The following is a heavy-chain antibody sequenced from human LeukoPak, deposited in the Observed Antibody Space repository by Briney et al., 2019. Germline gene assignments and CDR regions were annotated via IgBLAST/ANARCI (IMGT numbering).Heavy chain of an antibody. V-gene: IGHV4-59*01. CDR2: IYYSGST. CDR1: GGSISSYY. J-gene: IGHJ5*02. CDR3: ARGNRQFDP. Sequence: SETLSLTCTVSGGSISSYYWSCIRQPPGKGLEWIGYIYYSGSTNYNPSLKSRVTISVDTSKNQFSLKLSSVTAADTAVYYCARGNRQFDPWGQGTLVTVSS. D-gene: IGHD1-14*01.